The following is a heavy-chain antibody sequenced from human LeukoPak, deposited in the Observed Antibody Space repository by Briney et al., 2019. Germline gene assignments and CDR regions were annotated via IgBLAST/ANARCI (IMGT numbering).Heavy chain of an antibody. J-gene: IGHJ5*02. CDR3: AKDRDYDFWSGYSNWFDP. Sequence: GGSLRLSCAASGFTFSSYAMSWVRQAPGKGLEWVSAISGSGGSTYYADFVKGRFTISRDNSKNTLYLQMNSLRAEDTAVYYCAKDRDYDFWSGYSNWFDPWGQGTLVTVSS. CDR1: GFTFSSYA. D-gene: IGHD3-3*01. V-gene: IGHV3-23*01. CDR2: ISGSGGST.